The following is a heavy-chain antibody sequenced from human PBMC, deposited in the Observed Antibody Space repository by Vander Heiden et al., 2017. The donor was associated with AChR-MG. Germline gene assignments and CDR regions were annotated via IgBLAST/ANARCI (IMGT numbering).Heavy chain of an antibody. D-gene: IGHD4-17*01. CDR1: GFSFDDYT. Sequence: EVQLVESGGVVVQPGGSLRLYCAASGFSFDDYTMHWVRQAPGKGLEWVSLISWDGGSTYYADSVKGRFTISRDNSKNSLYLQMNSLRTEDTALYYCAKGDYGDYADAFDIWGQGTMVTVSS. CDR3: AKGDYGDYADAFDI. V-gene: IGHV3-43*01. J-gene: IGHJ3*02. CDR2: ISWDGGST.